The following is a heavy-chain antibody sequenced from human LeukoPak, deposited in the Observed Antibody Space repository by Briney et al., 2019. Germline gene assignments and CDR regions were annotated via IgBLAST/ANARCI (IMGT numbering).Heavy chain of an antibody. D-gene: IGHD1-26*01. V-gene: IGHV1-69*04. CDR3: QWELLGTNTQDY. CDR2: IIPILGIA. J-gene: IGHJ4*02. Sequence: SVKVSCKASGYTFTSYGISWVRQAPGQGLEWMGRIIPILGIANYAQKFQGRVTITADKSTSTAYMELSSLRSEDTAVYYCQWELLGTNTQDYWGQGTLVTVSS. CDR1: GYTFTSYG.